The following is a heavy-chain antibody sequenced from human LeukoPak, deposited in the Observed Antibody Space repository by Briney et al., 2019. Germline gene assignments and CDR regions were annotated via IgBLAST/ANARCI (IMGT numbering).Heavy chain of an antibody. CDR3: AKDLGGAILRFLGLDY. V-gene: IGHV3-30*02. J-gene: IGHJ4*02. CDR1: GFTFSSYG. D-gene: IGHD3-3*01. Sequence: GGSLRLSCAASGFTFSSYGMHWVRQAPSKGLEWVAFIRYDGSNKYYADSVKGRLTISRDNSKNTLYLQMNSLRAEDTAVYYCAKDLGGAILRFLGLDYWGQGTLVTVSS. CDR2: IRYDGSNK.